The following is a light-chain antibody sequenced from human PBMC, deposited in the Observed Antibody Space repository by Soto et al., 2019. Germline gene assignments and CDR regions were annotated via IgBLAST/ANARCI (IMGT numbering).Light chain of an antibody. V-gene: IGKV3-15*01. CDR3: QQYNNWPRT. CDR2: GAS. J-gene: IGKJ1*01. Sequence: EIVITQSPSTLSLSPLERSTLSCRASQSVSSNLAWYQQKPGQAPRLLIYGASTRATGIPARFSGSGSGTEFTLTISSLQFEDFAVYYCQQYNNWPRTFGQGTKV. CDR1: QSVSSN.